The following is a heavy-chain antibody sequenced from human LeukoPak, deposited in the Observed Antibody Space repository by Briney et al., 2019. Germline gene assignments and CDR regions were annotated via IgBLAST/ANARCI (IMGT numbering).Heavy chain of an antibody. V-gene: IGHV3-7*01. Sequence: GGSLRLSCAASGFTFSNYWMSWVRQVPGKGLEWVANIKQDGSEFYYVDSVKGRFTISRDNAKNSLDLQMNSLRVEDTAIYYCAKAGGKKIVATIVFDYWGQGTLVTVSS. CDR1: GFTFSNYW. CDR2: IKQDGSEF. J-gene: IGHJ4*02. CDR3: AKAGGKKIVATIVFDY. D-gene: IGHD5-12*01.